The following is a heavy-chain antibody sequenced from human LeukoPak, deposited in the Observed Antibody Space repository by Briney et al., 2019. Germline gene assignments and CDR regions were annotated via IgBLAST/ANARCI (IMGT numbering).Heavy chain of an antibody. D-gene: IGHD6-19*01. J-gene: IGHJ4*02. Sequence: PSEALSLTCTVSGGSTSSYYWSWIRQPPGKALEWIGYIYYSGSTNYNPSLKSRVTISVDTSKNQFSLKLSSVTAADTAVYYCASMYSSGWYYFDYWGQGTLVTVSS. CDR1: GGSTSSYY. V-gene: IGHV4-59*01. CDR2: IYYSGST. CDR3: ASMYSSGWYYFDY.